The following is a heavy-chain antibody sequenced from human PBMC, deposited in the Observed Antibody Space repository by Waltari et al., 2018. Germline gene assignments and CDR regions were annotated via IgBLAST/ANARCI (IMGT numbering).Heavy chain of an antibody. CDR2: IYSGGST. CDR1: GFTFSSYA. J-gene: IGHJ3*02. D-gene: IGHD4-17*01. CDR3: AKGDYGDYDWDCAFDI. V-gene: IGHV3-23*03. Sequence: EVQLLESGGGLVQPGGSLRLSCAASGFTFSSYAMSWVRQAPGKGLEWVSVIYSGGSTYDADSVKGRFTISRDNSKNTLYLQMNSLRAEDTAVYYCAKGDYGDYDWDCAFDIWGQGTMVTVSS.